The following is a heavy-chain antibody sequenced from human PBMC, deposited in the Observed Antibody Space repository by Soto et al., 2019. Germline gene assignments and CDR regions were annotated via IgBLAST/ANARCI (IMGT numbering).Heavy chain of an antibody. CDR3: ARDWCGADNNDNLTGYSPILYGMDV. Sequence: ETLFPTCTGSGISVSRYYRIWLRQPPGKGLERIGYIYYSGSTNYNPSLKSRGTISVDTSKNQFSLKLNSVNAADTAVYYCARDWCGADNNDNLTGYSPILYGMDVWSQGTTITIS. V-gene: IGHV4-59*02. D-gene: IGHD3-9*01. J-gene: IGHJ6*02. CDR1: GISVSRYY. CDR2: IYYSGST.